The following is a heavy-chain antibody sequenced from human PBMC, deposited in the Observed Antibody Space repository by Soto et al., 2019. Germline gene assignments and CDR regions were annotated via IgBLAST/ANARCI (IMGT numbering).Heavy chain of an antibody. J-gene: IGHJ6*02. CDR2: VYYSGGA. D-gene: IGHD2-21*02. CDR3: TRDGDGRMTTNPYYYYGMDV. V-gene: IGHV4-59*01. Sequence: SETLSLTCSVSGDSIGRYYWSWIRQPPGKGLEWIGNVYYSGGAKYNPSVKRRVSISVDTSKNQFSLNLSSVTAADTAVYYCTRDGDGRMTTNPYYYYGMDVWGPGITVTVSS. CDR1: GDSIGRYY.